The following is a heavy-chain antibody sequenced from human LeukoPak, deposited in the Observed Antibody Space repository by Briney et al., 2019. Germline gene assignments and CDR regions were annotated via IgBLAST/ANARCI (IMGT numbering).Heavy chain of an antibody. CDR1: GGTFSSYA. V-gene: IGHV1-69*13. J-gene: IGHJ4*02. CDR2: IIPIFGTA. CDR3: VTARSFGY. Sequence: ASVKVSCKASGGTFSSYAISWVRQAPGQGLEWMGGIIPIFGTANYAQEFQGRVTLTADESTSTAYMELSSLRSEDTAVYYCVTARSFGYWGQGTLVTVSS. D-gene: IGHD3-16*02.